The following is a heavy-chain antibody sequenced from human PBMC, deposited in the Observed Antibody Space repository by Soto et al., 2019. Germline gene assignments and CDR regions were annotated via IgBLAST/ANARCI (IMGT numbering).Heavy chain of an antibody. CDR2: ISYDGSNK. D-gene: IGHD6-25*01. J-gene: IGHJ4*02. V-gene: IGHV3-30-3*01. CDR3: ARDHRPQRLRAFDY. CDR1: GFTFSSYA. Sequence: QVQLVESGGGVVQPGRSLRLSCAASGFTFSSYAMHWVRQAPGKGLEWVAVISYDGSNKYYADSVKGRFTISRDNSKNTLYLQMNSLRAEDTAVYYCARDHRPQRLRAFDYWGQGTLVTVSS.